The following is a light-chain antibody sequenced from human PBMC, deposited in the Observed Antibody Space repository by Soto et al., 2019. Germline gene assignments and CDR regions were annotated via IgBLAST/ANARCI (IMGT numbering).Light chain of an antibody. J-gene: IGKJ4*01. CDR3: QQYDNLLALT. CDR1: QDISNY. V-gene: IGKV1-33*01. CDR2: DAS. Sequence: DIQMTQSPSSLSASVGDRVTITCQASQDISNYLNWYQQKPGKAPKLLIYDASNLKTGVPSRFSGSGSGTDFTFTISSLQPEDIATYYYQQYDNLLALTFGGGTKVDIK.